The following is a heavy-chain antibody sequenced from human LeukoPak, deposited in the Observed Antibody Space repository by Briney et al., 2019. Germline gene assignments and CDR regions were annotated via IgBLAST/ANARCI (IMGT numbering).Heavy chain of an antibody. CDR2: MNPNSGNT. D-gene: IGHD3-10*01. V-gene: IGHV1-8*01. Sequence: GASVKVSCKASGYTFTSYDINWVRQAAGQGLEWMGWMNPNSGNTGYAQKFQGRVTMTRNTSISTAYMELSSLRSEDTAVYYCAREQPLGYYGSGRYWFDPWGQGTLVTVSS. CDR1: GYTFTSYD. CDR3: AREQPLGYYGSGRYWFDP. J-gene: IGHJ5*02.